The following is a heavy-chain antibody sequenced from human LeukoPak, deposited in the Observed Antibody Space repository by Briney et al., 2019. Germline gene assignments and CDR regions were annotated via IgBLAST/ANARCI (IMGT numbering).Heavy chain of an antibody. D-gene: IGHD6-25*01. Sequence: GGSLRLSCAASGFRFSDYAMHWVRQAPGKGLEWVAGIWYDGVNKYYADSVKGRFTISRDNSLNTLYLQMNSLKVEDTAIYYCARPSSSSSATAFDIWGQGTTVTASS. CDR1: GFRFSDYA. CDR3: ARPSSSSSATAFDI. V-gene: IGHV3-33*01. CDR2: IWYDGVNK. J-gene: IGHJ3*02.